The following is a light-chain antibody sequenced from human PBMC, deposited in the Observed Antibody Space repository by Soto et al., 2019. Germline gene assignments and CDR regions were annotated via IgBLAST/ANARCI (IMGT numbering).Light chain of an antibody. Sequence: QSVLTQPRSVSGSPGQSVTISCTGTSSDVGGYNYVSWYQQHPGKAPKLIIYDVSKRPSGVPDRFSGSKSGNTASLTISGLQAEDDADYYCCSYAGSYTFGSYFFGTGTKLTVL. CDR1: SSDVGGYNY. CDR2: DVS. J-gene: IGLJ1*01. CDR3: CSYAGSYTFGSYF. V-gene: IGLV2-11*01.